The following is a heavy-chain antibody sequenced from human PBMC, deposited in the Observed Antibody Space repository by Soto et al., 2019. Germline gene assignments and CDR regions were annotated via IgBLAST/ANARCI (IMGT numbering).Heavy chain of an antibody. CDR2: IIPIFGTA. V-gene: IGHV1-69*06. J-gene: IGHJ6*02. D-gene: IGHD3-3*01. CDR3: ASPPREGLPPAGDYYYGMDV. CDR1: GGTFSSYA. Sequence: QVQLVQSGAEVKKPGSSVKVSCKASGGTFSSYAISWVRQAPGQGLEWMGGIIPIFGTANYAQKFQGRVTITADKSTSTAYMERSSLRSEDTAVYYCASPPREGLPPAGDYYYGMDVWGQGTTVTVSS.